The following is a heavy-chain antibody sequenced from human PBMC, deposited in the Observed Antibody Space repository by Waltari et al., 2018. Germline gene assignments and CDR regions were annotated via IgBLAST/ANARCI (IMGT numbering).Heavy chain of an antibody. J-gene: IGHJ6*02. CDR2: ISSSSSYI. V-gene: IGHV3-21*01. D-gene: IGHD2-15*01. CDR3: ARVCSGGSCYSYYGMDV. CDR1: RFTFSSYS. Sequence: EVQLVESGGGLVKPGGSLRLSCAASRFTFSSYSMNWVRQAPGKGLEWVSSISSSSSYIYYADSVKGRFTISRDNAKNSLYLQMNSLRAEDTAVYYCARVCSGGSCYSYYGMDVWGQGTTVTVSS.